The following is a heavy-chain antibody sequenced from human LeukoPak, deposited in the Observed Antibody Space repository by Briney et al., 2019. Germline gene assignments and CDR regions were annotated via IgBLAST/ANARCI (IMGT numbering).Heavy chain of an antibody. CDR2: IYYSGST. D-gene: IGHD2-15*01. CDR3: ARANCSGGSCYLDY. CDR1: GGSISSYY. J-gene: IGHJ4*02. Sequence: SGTLSLTCTVSGGSISSYYWSWIRQPPGKGLEWIGYIYYSGSTNYNPSLKSRVTISVDTSKNQFSLKLSSVTAADTAVYYCARANCSGGSCYLDYWDQGTLVTVSS. V-gene: IGHV4-59*01.